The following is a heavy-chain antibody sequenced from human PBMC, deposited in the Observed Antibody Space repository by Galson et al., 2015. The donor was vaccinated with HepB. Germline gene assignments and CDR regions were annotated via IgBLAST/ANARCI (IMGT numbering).Heavy chain of an antibody. V-gene: IGHV3-33*01. D-gene: IGHD2-15*01. CDR1: GFTFSNYG. Sequence: SLRLSCAASGFTFSNYGMHWVRQAPGKGLEWVAVIWYDGSNKYYGDSVKGRFTISRDNSKNTLYLQMNSLRAEDTAVYYCARGEVYGVVVSANFDYWGQGTLVTVSS. CDR3: ARGEVYGVVVSANFDY. CDR2: IWYDGSNK. J-gene: IGHJ4*02.